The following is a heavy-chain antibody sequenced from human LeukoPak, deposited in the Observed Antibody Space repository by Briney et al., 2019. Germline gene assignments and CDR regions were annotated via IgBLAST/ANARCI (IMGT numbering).Heavy chain of an antibody. D-gene: IGHD2-21*02. V-gene: IGHV4-59*10. Sequence: SETLSLTCAVYGGSFSGYYWSWIRQPAGKGLEWIGRIYTSGSTNYNPSLKSRVTMSVDTSKNQFSLKLSSVTAADTAVYYCTAYCGGDCYSGIDYWGQGTLVTVSS. CDR3: TAYCGGDCYSGIDY. J-gene: IGHJ4*02. CDR2: IYTSGST. CDR1: GGSFSGYY.